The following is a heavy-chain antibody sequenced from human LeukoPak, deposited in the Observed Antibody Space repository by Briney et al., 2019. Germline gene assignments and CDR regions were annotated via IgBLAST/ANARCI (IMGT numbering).Heavy chain of an antibody. J-gene: IGHJ2*01. Sequence: SETLSLTCTVSGGSISSYYWSWIRQSPGKGLEWIGYIYYSGGTNYNPSLKSRVTISVDTSKNQFSLKLSSVTAADTAVYYCARQGGGFWYFDLWGRGTLVTVSS. D-gene: IGHD6-25*01. CDR3: ARQGGGFWYFDL. CDR1: GGSISSYY. CDR2: IYYSGGT. V-gene: IGHV4-59*08.